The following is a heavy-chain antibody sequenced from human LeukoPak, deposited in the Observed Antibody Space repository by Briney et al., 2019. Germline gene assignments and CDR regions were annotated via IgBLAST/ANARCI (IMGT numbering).Heavy chain of an antibody. J-gene: IGHJ5*02. V-gene: IGHV1-2*02. Sequence: GASVKVSCKASGYTFTGYYMHWVRQATGQGLEWMGWMNPNSGGTNYAQKFQGRVTMTRDTSISTAYMELSRLRSDDTAVYYCARDGRGLWFGELYDWFDPWGQGTLVTVSS. CDR2: MNPNSGGT. D-gene: IGHD3-10*01. CDR1: GYTFTGYY. CDR3: ARDGRGLWFGELYDWFDP.